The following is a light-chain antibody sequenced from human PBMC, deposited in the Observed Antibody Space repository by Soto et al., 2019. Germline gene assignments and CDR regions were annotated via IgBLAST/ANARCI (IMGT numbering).Light chain of an antibody. CDR1: QSVLYSSNNKNY. CDR3: QQYYSSPIT. Sequence: DIVMTQSPDSLAVSLGERATINCKCSQSVLYSSNNKNYLAWYQQKPGQPPKLLIYWASTRESGVPDRFSGSGSGTEFTLTISSLQAEDVAAYYCQQYYSSPITFGQGTRLEIK. V-gene: IGKV4-1*01. CDR2: WAS. J-gene: IGKJ5*01.